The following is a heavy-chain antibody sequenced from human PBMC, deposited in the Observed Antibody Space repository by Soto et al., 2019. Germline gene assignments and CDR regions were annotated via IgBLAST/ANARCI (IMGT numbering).Heavy chain of an antibody. J-gene: IGHJ5*02. CDR2: ISSSAKRI. V-gene: IGHV3-48*03. Sequence: EVQLVESGGDLVQPGGSLRLSCGASGFNFSSYEMNWVRQAPGKGLEWISYISSSAKRIYYADSVKGRFTISRDNPKNSLYLQMNSLRAEDTAVYYCARGVYDSNGYSYPWGQGTLVTVSS. D-gene: IGHD3-22*01. CDR1: GFNFSSYE. CDR3: ARGVYDSNGYSYP.